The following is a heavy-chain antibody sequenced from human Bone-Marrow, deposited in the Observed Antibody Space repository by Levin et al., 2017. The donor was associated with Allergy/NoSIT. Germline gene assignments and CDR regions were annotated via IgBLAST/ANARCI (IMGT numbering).Heavy chain of an antibody. V-gene: IGHV3-30*04. CDR1: GFTFSNHA. CDR2: ISYDGGNS. D-gene: IGHD2-15*01. Sequence: GGSLRLSCAASGFTFSNHAMHWVRQAPGKGLEWVAIISYDGGNSFYADSVKGRFTISRDNSKNTLDLQMNSLRAADTAVYYCAREIERYCSGGYCYSGWFDPWGQGTLVSVSS. CDR3: AREIERYCSGGYCYSGWFDP. J-gene: IGHJ5*02.